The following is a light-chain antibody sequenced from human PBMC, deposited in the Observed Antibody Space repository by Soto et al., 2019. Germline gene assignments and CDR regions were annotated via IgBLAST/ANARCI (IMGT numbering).Light chain of an antibody. CDR1: SSNIGKNY. CDR3: GTGDTSLSAVV. Sequence: QSVLTQPPSVSAAPGQKVTISCAGSSSNIGKNYVSWYLQLPGTATKLLIYDKNKRPRVIPDRFSGAKTGTSATLGNTGLQTRDEGDYYWGTGDTSLSAVVFGGGTKLTVL. CDR2: DKN. V-gene: IGLV1-51*01. J-gene: IGLJ2*01.